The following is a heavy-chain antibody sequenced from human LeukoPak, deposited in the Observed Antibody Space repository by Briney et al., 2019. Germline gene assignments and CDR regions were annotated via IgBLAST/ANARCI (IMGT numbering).Heavy chain of an antibody. CDR2: ISSSSSYM. CDR3: ARGFGSSWYAY. J-gene: IGHJ4*02. V-gene: IGHV3-21*04. Sequence: GGSLRLSCAASGFTFSSYSMNWVRQAPGKGLEWVSSISSSSSYMYYADSVKGRFTISRDNAKNSLYMQVNSLRAEDTAVYYCARGFGSSWYAYWGQGTLVTVS. CDR1: GFTFSSYS. D-gene: IGHD6-13*01.